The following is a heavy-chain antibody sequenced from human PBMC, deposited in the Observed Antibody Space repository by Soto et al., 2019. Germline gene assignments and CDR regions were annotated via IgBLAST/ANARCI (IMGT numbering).Heavy chain of an antibody. J-gene: IGHJ4*02. CDR1: GFTFSTYA. CDR2: ASASGLNT. D-gene: IGHD3-22*01. Sequence: PGGSLRLSCAAAGFTFSTYAMAWVRQAPGKGLEWVSGASASGLNTDYADPVKGRFYISRDNSKNTLYLQMNSLKTEDTAVYYCTTDPVTMIVVVPSSGWGQGTLVTVSS. CDR3: TTDPVTMIVVVPSSG. V-gene: IGHV3-23*01.